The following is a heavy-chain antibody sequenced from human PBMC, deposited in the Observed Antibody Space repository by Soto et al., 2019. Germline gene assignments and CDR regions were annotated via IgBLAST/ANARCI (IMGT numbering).Heavy chain of an antibody. CDR3: ARGFDSSGYYPLDY. Sequence: GASVKVSCKASGYAFSSYVIHWVRQAPGQRLEWMGWTNAGSGNTKYSQKFQGRVTIIRDTSASTAYMELSSLRFEDTAVYYCARGFDSSGYYPLDYWGQGTLVTVSS. CDR1: GYAFSSYV. J-gene: IGHJ4*02. D-gene: IGHD3-22*01. V-gene: IGHV1-3*01. CDR2: TNAGSGNT.